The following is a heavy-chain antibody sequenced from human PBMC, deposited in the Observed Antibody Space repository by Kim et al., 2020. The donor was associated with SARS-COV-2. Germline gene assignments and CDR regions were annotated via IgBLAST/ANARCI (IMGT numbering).Heavy chain of an antibody. J-gene: IGHJ6*03. CDR2: IYSGGST. CDR1: GFTVSSNY. CDR3: AREHYDFWSGYHYYMDV. V-gene: IGHV3-53*01. D-gene: IGHD3-3*01. Sequence: GGSLRRSCAASGFTVSSNYMSWVRQAPGKGLEWVSVIYSGGSTYYADSVKGRFTISRHNSKNTLYLQMNSLRAEDTAVYYCAREHYDFWSGYHYYMDVWGKGTTVTVSS.